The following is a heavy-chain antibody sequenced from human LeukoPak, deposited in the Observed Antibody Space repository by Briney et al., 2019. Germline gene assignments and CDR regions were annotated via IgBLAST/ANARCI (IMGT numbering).Heavy chain of an antibody. D-gene: IGHD6-13*01. V-gene: IGHV4-59*01. CDR2: LYYSGGT. CDR1: GGSISGNY. J-gene: IGHJ4*02. CDR3: ARGWLKSSSWYVDY. Sequence: KPSETLSLTCTVSGGSISGNYWSWIRQPPGKGLEWLGYLYYSGGTSYSPSLKGRVTISVDTSNNQLSLKLSSVTAADTATYYCARGWLKSSSWYVDYWGQGTLVTVSS.